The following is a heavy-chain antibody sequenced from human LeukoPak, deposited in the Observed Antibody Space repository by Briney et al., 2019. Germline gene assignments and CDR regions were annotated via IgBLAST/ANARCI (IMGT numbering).Heavy chain of an antibody. D-gene: IGHD5-18*01. V-gene: IGHV3-33*01. CDR1: GFSFSGDA. CDR2: IWSDGSQT. CDR3: ARDGAAMVSYYYYYGMDV. Sequence: GGSLRLSCAASGFSFSGDAIHWVRQAPGKGLEWVALIWSDGSQTKYAGSVKGRFTVSRDDSKNTAFLQMNSLRAEDTAVYYCARDGAAMVSYYYYYGMDVWGQGTTVTVSS. J-gene: IGHJ6*02.